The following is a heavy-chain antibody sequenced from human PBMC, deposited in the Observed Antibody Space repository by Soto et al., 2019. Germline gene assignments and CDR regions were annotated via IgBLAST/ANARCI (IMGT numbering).Heavy chain of an antibody. CDR3: AKDNNEYGCSLRGRYFDY. CDR1: GFTFSSYG. V-gene: IGHV3-30*18. J-gene: IGHJ4*02. Sequence: GGSLRLSCAASGFTFSSYGMHWDRQAPGKGLEWVAVISYDGSNKYYADSVKGRFTISRDNSKNTLYLQMNSLRAEDTAVYFFAKDNNEYGCSLRGRYFDYWGQGIGVTVSS. D-gene: IGHD4-17*01. CDR2: ISYDGSNK.